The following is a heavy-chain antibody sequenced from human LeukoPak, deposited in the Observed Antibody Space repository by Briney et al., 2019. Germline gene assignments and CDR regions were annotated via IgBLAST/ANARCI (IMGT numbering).Heavy chain of an antibody. Sequence: SVKVSCKASGGTFSSYAISWVRQAPGQGLEWMGRIIPILGIANYAQKFQGRVTITADKSTSTAYMELSSLRSEDTAVYYCAREKGRGSYYGYYWGQGTLVTLSS. CDR1: GGTFSSYA. D-gene: IGHD1-26*01. CDR2: IIPILGIA. CDR3: AREKGRGSYYGYY. V-gene: IGHV1-69*04. J-gene: IGHJ4*02.